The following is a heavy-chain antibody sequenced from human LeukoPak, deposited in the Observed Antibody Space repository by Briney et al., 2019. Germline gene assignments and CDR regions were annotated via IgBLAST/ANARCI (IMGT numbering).Heavy chain of an antibody. Sequence: ASVKVSCKVSGDTFISYAFSWLRQAPGQGLEWMGGIIPIYGTPNYAQKFQGRVTITTDESTSTAYMELSSLRSEDTAVYYCARDHWGIVENGYDYFYYDMDVWGKGTTVTVSS. CDR3: ARDHWGIVENGYDYFYYDMDV. CDR1: GDTFISYA. D-gene: IGHD7-27*01. CDR2: IIPIYGTP. J-gene: IGHJ6*03. V-gene: IGHV1-69*05.